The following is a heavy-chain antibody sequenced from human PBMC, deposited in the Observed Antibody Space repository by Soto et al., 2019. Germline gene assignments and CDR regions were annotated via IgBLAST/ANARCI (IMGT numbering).Heavy chain of an antibody. J-gene: IGHJ4*02. Sequence: EVQLLESGGGLVQPGGSLRLSCAASGFTFSSYAMSWVRQAPGKGLEWVSAISGSGGSTYYADSVKGRFTISRDNSKNTLYLQMDSLRAEDTAVYYCATTSVVAASSSYFDYWGRGTLVSVSS. CDR2: ISGSGGST. D-gene: IGHD2-15*01. V-gene: IGHV3-23*01. CDR3: ATTSVVAASSSYFDY. CDR1: GFTFSSYA.